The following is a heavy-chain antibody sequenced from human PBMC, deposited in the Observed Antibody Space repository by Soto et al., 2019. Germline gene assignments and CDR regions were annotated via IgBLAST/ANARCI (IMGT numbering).Heavy chain of an antibody. CDR2: IYSGGST. CDR3: ARDHRYSGYNYYMDV. D-gene: IGHD5-12*01. J-gene: IGHJ6*03. CDR1: GFTVSSNY. Sequence: EVQLVESGGGLVQPGGSLRLSCAASGFTVSSNYMSWVRQAPGKGLEWVSVIYSGGSTYYADSVKGRFTISRHNSKNTLYLQMNSLRAEDTAVYYCARDHRYSGYNYYMDVWGKGTTVTVSS. V-gene: IGHV3-53*04.